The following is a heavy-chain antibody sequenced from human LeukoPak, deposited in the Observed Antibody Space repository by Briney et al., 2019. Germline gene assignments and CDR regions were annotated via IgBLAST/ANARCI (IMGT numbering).Heavy chain of an antibody. D-gene: IGHD1-26*01. CDR3: ARAVGSSESNWFDP. J-gene: IGHJ5*02. Sequence: SQTLSLTCTVSGGSISSRSYYWSWIRQPAGKGLEWIGRIYTSGSANYNPSPKSRFTISLDTSKNQFSLRLSSVTAADTAVYYCARAVGSSESNWFDPWGQGTLATVSS. CDR1: GGSISSRSYY. V-gene: IGHV4-61*02. CDR2: IYTSGSA.